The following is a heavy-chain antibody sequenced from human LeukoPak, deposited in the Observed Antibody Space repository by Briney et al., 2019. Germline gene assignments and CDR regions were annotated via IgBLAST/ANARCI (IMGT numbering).Heavy chain of an antibody. Sequence: GGSLRLSCAASGFTFSSYSMNWVRQAPGKGLEWVSSISSSSSYIYYADSVKGQFTISRDNAKNSLYLQMNSLRAEDTAVYYCARLIRTRIAVAFDYWGQGTLVTVSS. J-gene: IGHJ4*02. V-gene: IGHV3-21*01. CDR2: ISSSSSYI. CDR1: GFTFSSYS. CDR3: ARLIRTRIAVAFDY. D-gene: IGHD6-19*01.